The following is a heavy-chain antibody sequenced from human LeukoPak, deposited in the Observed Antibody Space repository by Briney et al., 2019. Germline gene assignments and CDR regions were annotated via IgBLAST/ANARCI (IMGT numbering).Heavy chain of an antibody. D-gene: IGHD3-10*01. V-gene: IGHV4-59*08. CDR1: GGSISSYH. Sequence: SETLSLTCTVSGGSISSYHWSWIRQPPGKGLECIGFIYYSGSTNYNPSLKSRVTISVDTSKNQSSLKLSSVTAADTAVYYCARLTTMVRGVISAFDIWGQGTMVTVSS. CDR2: IYYSGST. CDR3: ARLTTMVRGVISAFDI. J-gene: IGHJ3*02.